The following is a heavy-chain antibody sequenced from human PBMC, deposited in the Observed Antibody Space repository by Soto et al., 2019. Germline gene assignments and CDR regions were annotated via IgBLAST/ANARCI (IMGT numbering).Heavy chain of an antibody. J-gene: IGHJ5*02. CDR2: IDPSDSYL. V-gene: IGHV5-10-1*01. CDR1: GDTFTNYW. CDR3: ARHRGFGSRSYIDH. D-gene: IGHD3-10*01. Sequence: GESLKISCKVSGDTFTNYWISWMRQMPGKGLEWMGRIDPSDSYLNYSPSFQGHVTLSAGKSTNTAYLHFSSLKASDTAVYYCARHRGFGSRSYIDHWGQGTLVTVSS.